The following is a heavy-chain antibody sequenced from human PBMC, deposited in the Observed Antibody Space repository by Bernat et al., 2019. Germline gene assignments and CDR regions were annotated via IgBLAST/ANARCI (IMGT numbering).Heavy chain of an antibody. CDR1: GFTFSNAW. D-gene: IGHD3-10*01. CDR3: TTPLRWFRESFSDY. CDR2: IKSKTDGGTT. V-gene: IGHV3-15*01. J-gene: IGHJ4*02. Sequence: EVQLVESGGGLVKPGGSLRLSCAASGFTFSNAWMSWVRQAPGKGLEWVGRIKSKTDGGTTDYAAPVKGRFTISRDDSKNTLYLQTNSLKTEDTAVYYCTTPLRWFRESFSDYWGQGTLVTVSS.